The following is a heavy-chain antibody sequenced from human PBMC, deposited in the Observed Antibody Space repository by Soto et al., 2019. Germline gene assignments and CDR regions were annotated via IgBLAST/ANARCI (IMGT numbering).Heavy chain of an antibody. CDR1: GFTFSSYA. CDR2: ISGSGGST. J-gene: IGHJ3*02. V-gene: IGHV3-23*01. D-gene: IGHD5-12*01. Sequence: GGSLRLSCAASGFTFSSYAMSWVRQAPGKGLEWVSAISGSGGSTYYAGSVKGRFTISRDNSKNTLYLQMNSLRAEDTAVYYCAKDGIYSGYDWGAFDIWGQGTMVTVSS. CDR3: AKDGIYSGYDWGAFDI.